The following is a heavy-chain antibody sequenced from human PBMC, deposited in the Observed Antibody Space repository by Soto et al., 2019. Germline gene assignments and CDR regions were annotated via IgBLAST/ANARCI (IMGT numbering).Heavy chain of an antibody. Sequence: HPGGSLRLSCEASAFSFGSHTMNWVRQAPGKGLEWVSSINGGGSSSYYADSVKGRFTISRDNSKNTLYLQMNSLIAEDTAVYYFAKYSRCFLIRWEPYYFDYWGQGTLVTVSS. V-gene: IGHV3-23*01. CDR2: INGGGSSS. D-gene: IGHD1-26*01. CDR1: AFSFGSHT. J-gene: IGHJ4*02. CDR3: AKYSRCFLIRWEPYYFDY.